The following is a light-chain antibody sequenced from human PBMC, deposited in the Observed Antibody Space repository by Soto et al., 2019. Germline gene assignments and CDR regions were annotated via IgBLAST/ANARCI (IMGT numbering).Light chain of an antibody. J-gene: IGLJ2*01. Sequence: QSVLTQPPSASGTPGQRVTISCSGSSSNIGSNTVNWYQQLPGTAPKLLIYSNNQRPSGVPDRFSGSKSGTSASRAISGLQSEDEADYYCAAWDDSLHVVFGGGTKLTVL. V-gene: IGLV1-44*01. CDR2: SNN. CDR3: AAWDDSLHVV. CDR1: SSNIGSNT.